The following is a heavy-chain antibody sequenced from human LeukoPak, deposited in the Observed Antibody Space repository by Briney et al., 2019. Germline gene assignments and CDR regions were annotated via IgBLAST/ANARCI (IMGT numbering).Heavy chain of an antibody. J-gene: IGHJ3*02. V-gene: IGHV1-69*06. CDR1: GGTFSSHA. D-gene: IGHD2-15*01. CDR2: IIPIFGTA. CDR3: ARVGYCSGGSCYGAFDI. Sequence: SVKVSCKASGGTFSSHAISWVRQAPGQGLEWMGGIIPIFGTANYAQKFQGRVTITADKSTSTAYMELSSLRSEDTAVYYCARVGYCSGGSCYGAFDIWGQGTMVTVSS.